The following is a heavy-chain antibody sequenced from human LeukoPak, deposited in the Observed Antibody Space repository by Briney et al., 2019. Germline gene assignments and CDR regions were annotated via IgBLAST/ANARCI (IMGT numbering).Heavy chain of an antibody. J-gene: IGHJ6*03. CDR3: ARGQHDYSNHYYYYYYMDA. V-gene: IGHV4-59*01. CDR1: GGSISSYY. D-gene: IGHD4-11*01. Sequence: SETLSLTCTVSGGSISSYYWSWIRQPPGKGLEWIGYIYYSGSTNYNPSLKSRVTISVDTSKNQFSLELSSVTAADTAVYYCARGQHDYSNHYYYYYYMDAWGKGTTVTVSS. CDR2: IYYSGST.